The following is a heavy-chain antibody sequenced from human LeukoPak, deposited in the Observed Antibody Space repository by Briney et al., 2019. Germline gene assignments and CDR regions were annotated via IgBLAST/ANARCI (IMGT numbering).Heavy chain of an antibody. CDR1: GYTFTSYG. J-gene: IGHJ6*02. D-gene: IGHD4-17*01. Sequence: ASVKVSCTASGYTFTSYGVSWVRQAPGQGLEWMGRISAYNGNTNYAQKLQGRVTMTTDTSTSTAYMELRSLRSDDTAVYYCAREGDYGDSDDYYYYGMDVWGQGTTVTVSS. CDR3: AREGDYGDSDDYYYYGMDV. CDR2: ISAYNGNT. V-gene: IGHV1-18*01.